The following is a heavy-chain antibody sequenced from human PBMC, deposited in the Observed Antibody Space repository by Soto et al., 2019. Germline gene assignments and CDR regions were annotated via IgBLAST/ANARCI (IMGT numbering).Heavy chain of an antibody. V-gene: IGHV3-7*04. CDR2: INEDGSEK. D-gene: IGHD3-16*01. CDR3: VTDYDAKGWGTY. Sequence: GGSLGLSCAASGFSFTSYWMDWVRQAPGKGLEWVAMINEDGSEKYYVDSVKGRFTISRDNAKNSLYLEMDSLRDEDTAVYYCVTDYDAKGWGTYWGQGNLVTVSS. CDR1: GFSFTSYW. J-gene: IGHJ4*02.